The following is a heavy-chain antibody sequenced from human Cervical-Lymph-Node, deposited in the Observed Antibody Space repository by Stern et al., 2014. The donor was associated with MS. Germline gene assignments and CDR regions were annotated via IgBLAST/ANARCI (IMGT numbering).Heavy chain of an antibody. J-gene: IGHJ4*02. CDR1: GYTFTSYG. CDR2: VSTYNGGT. D-gene: IGHD2-15*01. CDR3: ARDRWGSHDIGDTDFRF. V-gene: IGHV1-18*01. Sequence: QVQLVQSGAEVKKPGASVKVSCETSGYTFTSYGISWIRQVPGQGLEWMGWVSTYNGGTNFSQKFQGRVTMTTDSSTNSVYMELRSMRSDDTAVYFCARDRWGSHDIGDTDFRFWGQGTPITVSS.